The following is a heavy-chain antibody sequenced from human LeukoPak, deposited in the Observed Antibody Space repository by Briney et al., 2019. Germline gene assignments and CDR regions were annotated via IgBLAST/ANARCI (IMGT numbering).Heavy chain of an antibody. CDR3: ARNPSRSDTYFDL. CDR2: TNPSSRNR. J-gene: IGHJ4*02. CDR1: GYTCTDYE. V-gene: IGHV1-8*01. Sequence: ASVKVSCKASGYTCTDYEINWVRQASGQGLEWMGWTNPSSRNRAYAPKFEGRVTMTTDTSTSTAYMELRSLTSEDTAVYYCARNPSRSDTYFDLWGQGTLVAVSS. D-gene: IGHD5-18*01.